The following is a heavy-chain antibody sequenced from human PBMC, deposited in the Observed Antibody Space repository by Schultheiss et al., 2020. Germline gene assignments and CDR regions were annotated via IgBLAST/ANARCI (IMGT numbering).Heavy chain of an antibody. V-gene: IGHV4-34*01. Sequence: SETLSLTCAVYGGSFSGYYWSWIRQPPGKGLEWIGEINHSGSTNYNPSLKSRVTISVDTSKNQFSLKLSSVTAEDTAVYYCAKVCAARRVGVDYFDYWGQGTLVTVSS. CDR3: AKVCAARRVGVDYFDY. J-gene: IGHJ4*02. CDR2: INHSGST. D-gene: IGHD6-6*01. CDR1: GGSFSGYY.